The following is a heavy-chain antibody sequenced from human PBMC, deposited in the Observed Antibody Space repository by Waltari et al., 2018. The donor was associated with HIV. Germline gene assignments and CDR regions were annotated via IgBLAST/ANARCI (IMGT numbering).Heavy chain of an antibody. J-gene: IGHJ5*02. CDR3: VRNLWFGEIRWFDP. D-gene: IGHD3-10*01. V-gene: IGHV4-4*07. CDR1: GGPFTSYY. Sequence: QVQLQESGPGLVRPSETLSLTCTVSGGPFTSYYWTWVRQAAGKGLEWIGRIYYTGNTNYNPSLKSRVTMSVDTYNNQFSLRLSSVTAADTAVYYCVRNLWFGEIRWFDPWGQGTLVTVSS. CDR2: IYYTGNT.